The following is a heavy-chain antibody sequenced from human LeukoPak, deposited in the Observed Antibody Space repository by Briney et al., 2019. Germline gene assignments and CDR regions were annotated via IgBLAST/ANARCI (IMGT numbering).Heavy chain of an antibody. V-gene: IGHV4-4*07. CDR3: ARGDNDYGDYEYFQH. Sequence: SSETLSLTCTVSGGSISSYYWSWIWQPAGKGLEWIGRIYTSGSTNYNPSLKSRVTMSVDTSKNQFSLKLSSVTAADTAVYYCARGDNDYGDYEYFQHWGQGTLVTVSS. J-gene: IGHJ1*01. CDR1: GGSISSYY. CDR2: IYTSGST. D-gene: IGHD4-17*01.